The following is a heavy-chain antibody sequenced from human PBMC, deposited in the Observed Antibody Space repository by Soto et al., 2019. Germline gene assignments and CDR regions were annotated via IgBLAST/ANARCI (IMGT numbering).Heavy chain of an antibody. D-gene: IGHD5-18*01. CDR2: ISGSGGST. CDR1: GFTFSSYS. CDR3: AKVLRGYSYGWDYYYYGMDV. J-gene: IGHJ6*02. V-gene: IGHV3-23*01. Sequence: GGSLILSCAAYGFTFSSYSMSWVRQAPGKGLEWVSAISGSGGSTYYADSVKGRFTISRDNSKNTLYLQMNSLRAEDTAVYYCAKVLRGYSYGWDYYYYGMDVWGQGTTVTISS.